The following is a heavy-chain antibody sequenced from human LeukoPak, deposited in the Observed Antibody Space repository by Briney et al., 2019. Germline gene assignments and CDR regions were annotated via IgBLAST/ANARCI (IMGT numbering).Heavy chain of an antibody. Sequence: GGSLRLSCAASGFTFSRNGMHWVRQAPGKGLEWVAVIWYDASYKYYAGSVKGRFTISRDNPENTLYLQMNSLRDEGAAVYYCARDVWGDRSSYFDYWGQGILVTVSS. CDR2: IWYDASYK. V-gene: IGHV3-33*01. D-gene: IGHD3-22*01. CDR3: ARDVWGDRSSYFDY. CDR1: GFTFSRNG. J-gene: IGHJ4*02.